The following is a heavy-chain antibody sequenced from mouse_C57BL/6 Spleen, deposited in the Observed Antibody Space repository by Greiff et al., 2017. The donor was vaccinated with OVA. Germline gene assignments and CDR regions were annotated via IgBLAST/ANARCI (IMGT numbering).Heavy chain of an antibody. V-gene: IGHV1-80*01. CDR1: GYAFSSYW. CDR2: IYPGDGDT. CDR3: ARGDGTWYCDY. Sequence: QVQLKQSGAELVKPGASVKISCKASGYAFSSYWMNWVKQRPGKGLEWIGQIYPGDGDTNYNGKFTGKATLTADKSSSTAYMQLSSLTSEDSAVYFCARGDGTWYCDYGGQGTTLTVSS. J-gene: IGHJ2*01. D-gene: IGHD3-3*01.